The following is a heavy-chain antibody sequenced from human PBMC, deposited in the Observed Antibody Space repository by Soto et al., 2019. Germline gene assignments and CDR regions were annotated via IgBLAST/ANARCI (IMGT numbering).Heavy chain of an antibody. CDR2: IKQDGSEK. Sequence: GGSLRLSCAASGFTFSSYWMSWVRQAPGKGLEWVANIKQDGSEKYYVDSVKGRFTISRDNAKNSLYLQMNSLRAEDTAVYYCARDLGTYYDILTGYSHFDPLDYWGQGTLVTVSS. V-gene: IGHV3-7*05. J-gene: IGHJ4*02. CDR1: GFTFSSYW. D-gene: IGHD3-9*01. CDR3: ARDLGTYYDILTGYSHFDPLDY.